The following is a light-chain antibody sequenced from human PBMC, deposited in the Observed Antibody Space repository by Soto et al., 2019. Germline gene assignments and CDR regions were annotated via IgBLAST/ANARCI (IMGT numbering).Light chain of an antibody. V-gene: IGKV3-20*01. J-gene: IGKJ5*01. CDR3: QQYSRAPIT. CDR1: QSVSSN. Sequence: EIVMTHSPGTLSLSPGERATLSCRSSQSVSSNLAWYQQKPGQAPRLLIYTASRRATGIPDRFSGSGSGTDFTLTISRLEPEDSAVYYCQQYSRAPITFGQGTRLEIK. CDR2: TAS.